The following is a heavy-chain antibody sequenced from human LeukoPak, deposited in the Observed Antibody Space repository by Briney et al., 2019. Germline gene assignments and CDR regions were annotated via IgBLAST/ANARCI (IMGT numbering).Heavy chain of an antibody. CDR1: GFTFDDYA. CDR2: ISWNSGSI. D-gene: IGHD2-15*01. CDR3: AKDKGYCSGGSCYSSAFDI. J-gene: IGHJ3*02. Sequence: QPGRSLRLSCAASGFTFDDYAMHWVRQAPGKVLEWVSGISWNSGSIGYADSVKGRFTISRDNAKNSLYLQMNSLRAEDMALYYCAKDKGYCSGGSCYSSAFDIWGQGTMVTVSS. V-gene: IGHV3-9*03.